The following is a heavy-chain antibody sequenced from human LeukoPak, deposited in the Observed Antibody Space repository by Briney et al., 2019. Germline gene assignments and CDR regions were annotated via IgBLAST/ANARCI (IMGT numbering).Heavy chain of an antibody. CDR3: ARMYYDFWSGSTPTYYYYYMDV. D-gene: IGHD3-3*01. CDR1: GGSISSYY. CDR2: IYYSGST. Sequence: SETLSLTCTVSGGSISSYYWSWIRQPPGKGLEWIGYIYYSGSTNYNPSLTSRVTISVDTSKNQFSLKLSSVTAADTAVYYCARMYYDFWSGSTPTYYYYYMDVWGKGTTVTVSS. V-gene: IGHV4-59*01. J-gene: IGHJ6*03.